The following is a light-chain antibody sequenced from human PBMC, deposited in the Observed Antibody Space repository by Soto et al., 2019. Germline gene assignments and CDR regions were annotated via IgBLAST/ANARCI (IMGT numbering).Light chain of an antibody. CDR2: AAS. J-gene: IGKJ2*02. CDR1: QSISTY. V-gene: IGKV1-39*01. CDR3: QQSYTTPCT. Sequence: DIQMTQSPSSLSASVGDRVTITCRASQSISTYLNWYQQKPGRAPNLLIYAASILQSGVPSRFSGSGSGADFTLTISSLQPEDFATYYCQQSYTTPCTFGQGTKV.